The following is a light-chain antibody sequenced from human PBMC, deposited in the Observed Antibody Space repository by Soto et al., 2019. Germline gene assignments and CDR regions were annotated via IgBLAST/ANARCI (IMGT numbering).Light chain of an antibody. Sequence: EIGMTQSPATLSVSPGERATLSCRASQSVSSNLAWYQQKPGQAPRLLIYGASTRATGIPARFSGSGSGTEFTLTISSLQSEDFAVYYCQQYNNWRWTFGQGTKVDIK. CDR3: QQYNNWRWT. J-gene: IGKJ1*01. CDR1: QSVSSN. V-gene: IGKV3-15*01. CDR2: GAS.